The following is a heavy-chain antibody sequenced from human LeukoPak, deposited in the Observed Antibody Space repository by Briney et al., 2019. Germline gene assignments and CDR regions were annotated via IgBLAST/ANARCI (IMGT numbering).Heavy chain of an antibody. CDR1: GGTFSSYA. CDR2: IIPIFGTA. D-gene: IGHD3-22*01. Sequence: SVKVSCKASGGTFSSYAISWVRQAPGQGLEWMGGIIPIFGTANYAQTFQGRVTITADESTSTACMELSSLRSEDTAVYYCARDLTYYYDSSGYCWDAFDIWGQGTMVTVSS. CDR3: ARDLTYYYDSSGYCWDAFDI. V-gene: IGHV1-69*01. J-gene: IGHJ3*02.